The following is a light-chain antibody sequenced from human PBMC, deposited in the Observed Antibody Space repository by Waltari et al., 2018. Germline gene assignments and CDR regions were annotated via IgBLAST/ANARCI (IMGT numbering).Light chain of an antibody. CDR2: AAS. J-gene: IGKJ4*01. Sequence: DIQMTQSPSSLSASVGDRVNITCRASQSISSYLNWYQQKPGKAPKVLIYAASRLQSGVPSRFSGSRSGTDFTLTISSLQPEDFATYYCQQSYTTPLTFGGGTKVEIK. CDR1: QSISSY. CDR3: QQSYTTPLT. V-gene: IGKV1-39*01.